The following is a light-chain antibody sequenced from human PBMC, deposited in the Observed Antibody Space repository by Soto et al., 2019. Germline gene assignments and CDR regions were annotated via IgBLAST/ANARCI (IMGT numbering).Light chain of an antibody. V-gene: IGKV3-20*01. J-gene: IGKJ4*01. CDR3: QQYGSSPMGVLT. Sequence: EIVLTQSPGTLSLSPGERATLSCRASQSVSSSYLAWYQQKPGQAPRLLIYGASSRATGIPDRFSGSGSGTDFTLTISRLEPEDFAVYYCQQYGSSPMGVLTVGGGTKVEIK. CDR2: GAS. CDR1: QSVSSSY.